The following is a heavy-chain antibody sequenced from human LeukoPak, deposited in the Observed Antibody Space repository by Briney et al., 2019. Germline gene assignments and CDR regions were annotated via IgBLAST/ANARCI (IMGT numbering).Heavy chain of an antibody. Sequence: ASVKVSCKASGYTFTSYGISWVPQAPGQGLEWMGWISAYNGNTNYAQKLQGRVTMTTDTSTSTAYMELRSLRSDDTAVYYCARVILRYFDWLLYYFDYWGQGTLVTVSS. J-gene: IGHJ4*02. CDR1: GYTFTSYG. V-gene: IGHV1-18*01. D-gene: IGHD3-9*01. CDR3: ARVILRYFDWLLYYFDY. CDR2: ISAYNGNT.